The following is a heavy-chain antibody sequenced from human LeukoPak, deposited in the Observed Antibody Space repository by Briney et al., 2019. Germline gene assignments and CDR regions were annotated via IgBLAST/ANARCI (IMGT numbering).Heavy chain of an antibody. CDR3: ARDGVMVRGVIIAPYYYYGMDV. V-gene: IGHV4-59*01. CDR2: INYSGSS. Sequence: RASETLSLTCTVSGGSISSYFWSWIRQPPGKGLEWIGYINYSGSSDYNPSLKSRVTFSVDTSKNQFSLRLSSVTAADTAVYYCARDGVMVRGVIIAPYYYYGMDVWGQGTTVTVSS. CDR1: GGSISSYF. J-gene: IGHJ6*02. D-gene: IGHD3-10*01.